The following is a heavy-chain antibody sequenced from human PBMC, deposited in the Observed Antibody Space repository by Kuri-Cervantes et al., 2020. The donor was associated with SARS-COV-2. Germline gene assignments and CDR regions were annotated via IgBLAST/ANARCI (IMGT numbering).Heavy chain of an antibody. J-gene: IGHJ6*02. D-gene: IGHD6-13*01. CDR1: GYTFTGYY. CDR2: INPNSGGT. Sequence: ASVKVSCKASGYTFTGYYMHWVRQAPGQGLEWMGWINPNSGGTNYAQKFQGWVTMTRDTSISTAYMELSRLRSDDTAVYHCARGGPGYSSSWYLYYYYGMDVWGQGTTVTVSS. CDR3: ARGGPGYSSSWYLYYYYGMDV. V-gene: IGHV1-2*04.